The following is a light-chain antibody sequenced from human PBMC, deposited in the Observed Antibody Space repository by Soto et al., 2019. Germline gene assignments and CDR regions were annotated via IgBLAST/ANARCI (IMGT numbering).Light chain of an antibody. CDR3: QQYGSSPRYS. CDR1: QSVSSSF. Sequence: EIVLTQSPGTLSLSPGEGATLSCRASQSVSSSFLAWYQQKPGQAPRLLIYGASSSATGIPERFSGSGSGTDFTLTISRLEPEDFAVYYCQQYGSSPRYSFGQGTKLEIK. CDR2: GAS. J-gene: IGKJ2*03. V-gene: IGKV3-20*01.